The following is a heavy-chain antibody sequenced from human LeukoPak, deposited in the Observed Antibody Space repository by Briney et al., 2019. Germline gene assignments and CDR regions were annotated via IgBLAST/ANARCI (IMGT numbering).Heavy chain of an antibody. J-gene: IGHJ4*02. CDR1: GFMFSNYG. Sequence: GRSLRLSCAASGFMFSNYGMHWVRQAPGKGLEWVAVISYDGSNKYYADSVKGRFTISRDNSKNTLYLQMNSLRAEDTAVYYCARDLSIGKGAYYFDYWGQGNPGHRLL. CDR2: ISYDGSNK. V-gene: IGHV3-30*03. CDR3: ARDLSIGKGAYYFDY. D-gene: IGHD6-6*01.